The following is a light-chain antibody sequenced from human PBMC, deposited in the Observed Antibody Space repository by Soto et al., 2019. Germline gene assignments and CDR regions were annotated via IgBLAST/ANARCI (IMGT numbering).Light chain of an antibody. J-gene: IGKJ1*01. V-gene: IGKV2-30*01. CDR2: KVS. CDR1: QSLVYSDGNTY. Sequence: DVVMTQSPLSLPVTLGQPASISCRSSQSLVYSDGNTYLNWFQQRPGQSPRRLIYKVSNRDTGVPDRCRGSGSGTDFTQKISSVEPEDVGVYYWIKGNHWPWTFGRGTTVEI. CDR3: IKGNHWPWT.